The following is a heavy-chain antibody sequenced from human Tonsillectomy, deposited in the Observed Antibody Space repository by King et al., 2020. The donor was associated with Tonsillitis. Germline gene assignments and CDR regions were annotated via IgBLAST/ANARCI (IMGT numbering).Heavy chain of an antibody. CDR3: ARGGDILAGGSLFDP. CDR2: IYTSGSI. Sequence: QLQESGPGLVKPSQTLSLTCTVSGDSITSGSYYWSWIRQPAGKGLEWIGRIYTSGSIDYNPALEGRVSMSVDTSKNQFSLKLNSVTAADTAAYHCARGGDILAGGSLFDPWGQGTLVTVSS. CDR1: GDSITSGSYY. D-gene: IGHD3-9*01. V-gene: IGHV4-61*02. J-gene: IGHJ5*02.